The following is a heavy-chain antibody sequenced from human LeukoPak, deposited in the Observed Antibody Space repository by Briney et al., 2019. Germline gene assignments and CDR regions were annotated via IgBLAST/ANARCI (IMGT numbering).Heavy chain of an antibody. CDR2: IYTSGST. CDR1: GGSISSGSYY. V-gene: IGHV4-61*02. Sequence: SETLSLTCTVSGGSISSGSYYWSWIRQPAGKGLEWIGRIYTSGSTNYNPSLKSRVTISVDTSKNQFSLKLSSVTAADTAVYYCAIWSGYFFDYWGQGTLVTVSS. J-gene: IGHJ4*02. CDR3: AIWSGYFFDY. D-gene: IGHD3-3*01.